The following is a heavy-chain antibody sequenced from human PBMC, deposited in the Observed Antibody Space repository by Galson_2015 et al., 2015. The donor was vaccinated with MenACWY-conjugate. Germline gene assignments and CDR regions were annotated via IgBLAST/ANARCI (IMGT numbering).Heavy chain of an antibody. Sequence: VRQMPGKGLEWMGRIDPSDSYTTYSPTFQGHVSISADKSITTAYLQWSSLKASDTAMYYCTRRVGREMATINANWGQGTLVTVSS. CDR2: IDPSDSYT. CDR3: TRRVGREMATINAN. J-gene: IGHJ4*02. D-gene: IGHD5-24*01. V-gene: IGHV5-10-1*01.